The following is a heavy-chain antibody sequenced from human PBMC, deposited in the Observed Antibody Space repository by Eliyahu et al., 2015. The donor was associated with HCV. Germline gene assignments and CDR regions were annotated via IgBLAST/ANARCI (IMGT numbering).Heavy chain of an antibody. D-gene: IGHD1-7*01. J-gene: IGHJ5*02. Sequence: EVQLVESGGGLVKPGGSLRLSCAASGFPFSXYTMNWVRQAPGKGREWVSSITSSSSYSYYADSVRGRFTISRDNAKNSLFLQMNSLRAEDTAVYYCARDIVTGTLGRDWFDPWGQGTLVTVSS. CDR1: GFPFSXYT. CDR3: ARDIVTGTLGRDWFDP. V-gene: IGHV3-21*01. CDR2: ITSSSSYS.